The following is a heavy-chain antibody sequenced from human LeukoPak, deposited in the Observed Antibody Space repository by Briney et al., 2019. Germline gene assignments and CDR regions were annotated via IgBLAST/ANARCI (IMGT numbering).Heavy chain of an antibody. J-gene: IGHJ4*02. D-gene: IGHD3-16*01. CDR3: ARDPSVMPFDY. Sequence: PGGSLRLSCAASGFTVSSHYMSWVRQAPGKGLKWVSVIYSGGSTFYADSVKGRFTISRDNAKNSLYLQMNSLRAEDTAVYYCARDPSVMPFDYWGQGTLVTVSS. V-gene: IGHV3-53*01. CDR1: GFTVSSHY. CDR2: IYSGGST.